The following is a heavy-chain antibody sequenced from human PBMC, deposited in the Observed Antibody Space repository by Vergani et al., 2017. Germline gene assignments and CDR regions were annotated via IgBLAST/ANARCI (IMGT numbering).Heavy chain of an antibody. Sequence: EVQLVESGGGLVQPGGSLKLSCAASGFTFSGSAMHWVRQASGKGLEWVGRIRSKANSYATAYAASVKGRFTISRDDSKNTAYLQMNSLRAEDTAVYYCAKDILGGAGGYWGQGTLVTVSS. J-gene: IGHJ4*02. V-gene: IGHV3-73*01. D-gene: IGHD1-26*01. CDR2: IRSKANSYAT. CDR3: AKDILGGAGGY. CDR1: GFTFSGSA.